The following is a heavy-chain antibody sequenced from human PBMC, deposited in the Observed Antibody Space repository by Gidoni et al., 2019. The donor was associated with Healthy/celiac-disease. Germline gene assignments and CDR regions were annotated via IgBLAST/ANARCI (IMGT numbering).Heavy chain of an antibody. V-gene: IGHV4-4*07. CDR1: GGSISSYY. CDR3: ARVGYYGSGSMGYFDY. CDR2: IYTSGST. D-gene: IGHD3-10*01. J-gene: IGHJ4*02. Sequence: QVQLQESGPGLVKPSETLSLTCTVSGGSISSYYWSWIRQPAGKGLEWIGRIYTSGSTNYNPSLKSRVTMSVDTAKNQFSLKLSSVTAADTAVYYCARVGYYGSGSMGYFDYWGQGTLVTVSS.